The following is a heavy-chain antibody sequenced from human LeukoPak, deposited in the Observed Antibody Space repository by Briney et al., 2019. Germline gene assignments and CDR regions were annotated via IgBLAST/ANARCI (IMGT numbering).Heavy chain of an antibody. CDR1: GFTFSSYA. CDR3: AKDLGYDSSGYSFG. Sequence: GGSLRLSCAASGFTFSSYAMSWARQAPGKGLEWVAFIRYDGSNKYYADSVKGRFTISRDNSKNTLYLQMNSLRAEDTAVYYCAKDLGYDSSGYSFGWGQGTLVTVSS. D-gene: IGHD3-22*01. CDR2: IRYDGSNK. V-gene: IGHV3-30*02. J-gene: IGHJ4*02.